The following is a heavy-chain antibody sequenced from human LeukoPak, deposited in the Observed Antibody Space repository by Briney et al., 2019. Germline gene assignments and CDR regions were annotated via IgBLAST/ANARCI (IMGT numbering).Heavy chain of an antibody. CDR3: ARTRRGMWGWFDP. D-gene: IGHD3-16*01. V-gene: IGHV3-33*01. Sequence: GGSLRLSCAASGFSFSTYGMHWVRQAPGKGLEWVAVIWFDGSNEYYADSVKGRFTISRDNSKNTLFLQMNSLRADDTAVYYCARTRRGMWGWFDPWGQGTLVIVSS. CDR2: IWFDGSNE. CDR1: GFSFSTYG. J-gene: IGHJ5*02.